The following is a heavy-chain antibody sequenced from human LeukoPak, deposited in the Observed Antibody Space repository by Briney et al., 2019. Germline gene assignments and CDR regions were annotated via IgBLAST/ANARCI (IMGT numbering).Heavy chain of an antibody. J-gene: IGHJ5*02. CDR3: ARGYGIAARPRANWFDP. V-gene: IGHV1-46*01. CDR2: INPSGGST. CDR1: GYTFTSYY. D-gene: IGHD6-6*01. Sequence: ASVKVSCKASGYTFTSYYMHWVRQAPGQGLEWMGIINPSGGSTSYAQKFQGRVTMTRDTSTSTVYMELSSLRSEDTAVYYCARGYGIAARPRANWFDPWGQGTLVTVSS.